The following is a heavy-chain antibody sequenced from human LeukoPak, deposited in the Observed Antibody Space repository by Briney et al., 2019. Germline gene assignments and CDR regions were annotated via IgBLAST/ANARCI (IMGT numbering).Heavy chain of an antibody. CDR1: GYTFTDYY. CDR3: AKIVGASNGYFDY. D-gene: IGHD1-26*01. Sequence: GASVKVSCKASGYTFTDYYIHWVRQAPGQGLEWMGRINPSIGTTSYAQKFQGRVTMTRDTSTRTVYMELSSLRSEDTAVYYCAKIVGASNGYFDYWGQGTLVTVSS. V-gene: IGHV1-46*01. J-gene: IGHJ4*02. CDR2: INPSIGTT.